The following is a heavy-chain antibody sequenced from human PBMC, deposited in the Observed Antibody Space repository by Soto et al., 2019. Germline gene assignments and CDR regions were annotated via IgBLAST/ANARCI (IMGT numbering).Heavy chain of an antibody. V-gene: IGHV3-7*01. CDR1: GFTFSSYW. CDR3: ERDHDPATAMVTSWH. Sequence: EVQLVESGGGLVQPGGSLRLSCAASGFTFSSYWMSWVRQAPGKGLEWVANIKQDGSEKYYVDSVKGRFTISRDNAKNSLYLQMNSLRAEDTAVYYCERDHDPATAMVTSWHWGQGTLVTVSS. J-gene: IGHJ4*02. D-gene: IGHD5-18*01. CDR2: IKQDGSEK.